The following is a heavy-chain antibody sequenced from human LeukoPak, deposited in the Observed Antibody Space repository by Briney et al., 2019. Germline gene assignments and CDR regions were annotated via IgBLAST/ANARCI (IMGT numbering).Heavy chain of an antibody. V-gene: IGHV3-53*01. J-gene: IGHJ4*02. CDR1: GFTVSTSY. D-gene: IGHD2-15*01. CDR3: GGSSTEDILDY. Sequence: GGSLRLSCVASGFTVSTSYMTWVRQAPGKGLEWVSIIYKIGGTYYADSVKGRFTISRDSSKNTLNLLMNSLRAEDTAVYFCGGSSTEDILDYWGQGTLLTVSS. CDR2: IYKIGGT.